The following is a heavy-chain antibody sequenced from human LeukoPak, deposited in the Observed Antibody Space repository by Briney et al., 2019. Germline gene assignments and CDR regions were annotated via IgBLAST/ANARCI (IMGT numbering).Heavy chain of an antibody. CDR1: GGSIRSYY. CDR3: ARDPFYDTYYSDSSDVFDI. V-gene: IGHV4-4*07. Sequence: SESLSLTCTAPGGSIRSYYWSWIRQPAGKGLEWIGRIYISGSTNYNPSLKSRVTMSLDTSKNQFSLKLRSVTTADTAVYYCARDPFYDTYYSDSSDVFDIWGQGTMVTVSS. CDR2: IYISGST. J-gene: IGHJ3*02. D-gene: IGHD3-22*01.